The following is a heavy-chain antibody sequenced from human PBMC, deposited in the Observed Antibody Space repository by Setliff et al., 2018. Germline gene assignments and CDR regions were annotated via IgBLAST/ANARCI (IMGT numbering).Heavy chain of an antibody. J-gene: IGHJ6*02. D-gene: IGHD3-10*01. CDR2: ISYDGSNK. V-gene: IGHV3-30*04. Sequence: GGSLRLSCAASGFTFSRYALHWVRQAPGKGLEWVALISYDGSNKYYADSVKGRFTISRDNSKNTLYLQMNSLRAEDTAVYYCARDHAYGSRFYYYYYGMDVWGQGTTVTVSS. CDR3: ARDHAYGSRFYYYYYGMDV. CDR1: GFTFSRYA.